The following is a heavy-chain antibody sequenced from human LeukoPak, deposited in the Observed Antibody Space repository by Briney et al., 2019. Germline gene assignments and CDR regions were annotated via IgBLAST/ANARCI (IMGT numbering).Heavy chain of an antibody. V-gene: IGHV3-30*03. CDR3: ARSVVSDY. CDR1: GFTFSSYG. J-gene: IGHJ4*02. CDR2: ISYDGSNK. D-gene: IGHD4-23*01. Sequence: HPGGSLRLSCAASGFTFSSYGMHWVRQAPGKGLEWVAVISYDGSNKYYADSVKGRFTISRDNSKNTLYLQMNSLRAEDTAVYYCARSVVSDYWGQGTLVTVSS.